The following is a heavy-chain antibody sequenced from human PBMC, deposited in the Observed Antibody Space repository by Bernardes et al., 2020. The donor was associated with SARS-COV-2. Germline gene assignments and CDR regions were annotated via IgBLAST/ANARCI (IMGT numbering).Heavy chain of an antibody. CDR3: ARSDFFDGSGYYFGH. Sequence: GSLRLSCAASGFTFSTYCMHWVRQAPGEGLVWVSRIDTDGRTTTYADSVKGRFTISRDNAKNTLYLRMNSLRAEDTAIYYCARSDFFDGSGYYFGHWGQGTLVTVSS. V-gene: IGHV3-74*01. CDR1: GFTFSTYC. J-gene: IGHJ4*02. CDR2: IDTDGRTT. D-gene: IGHD3-22*01.